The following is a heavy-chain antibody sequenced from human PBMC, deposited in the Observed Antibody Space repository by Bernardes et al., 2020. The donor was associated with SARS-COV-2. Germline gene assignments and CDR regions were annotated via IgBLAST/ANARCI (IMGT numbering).Heavy chain of an antibody. CDR1: GGSISSYY. V-gene: IGHV4-59*01. CDR2: IYYSGST. J-gene: IGHJ4*02. CDR3: ARSYSSGWSTYYFDY. D-gene: IGHD6-19*01. Sequence: SETLSLTRTVSGGSISSYYWSWIRQPPGKGLEWIGYIYYSGSTNYNPSLKSRVTISVDTSKNQFSLKLSSVTAADTAVYYCARSYSSGWSTYYFDYWGQGTLVTVSS.